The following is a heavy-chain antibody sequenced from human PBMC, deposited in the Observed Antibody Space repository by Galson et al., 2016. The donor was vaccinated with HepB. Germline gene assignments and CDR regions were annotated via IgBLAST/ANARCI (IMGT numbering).Heavy chain of an antibody. V-gene: IGHV3-21*01. CDR3: ARDNSHCGRTSCIPTYRYFDL. D-gene: IGHD2-2*01. Sequence: RLSCAASGISFSTFSMNWVRXAPGQGLEXXXSISSNGDFINYADSVKGRFTLSRDNADNSLLLHMSRLRAEDTAIYYCARDNSHCGRTSCIPTYRYFDLWGRGXLVTVSS. CDR2: ISSNGDFI. J-gene: IGHJ2*01. CDR1: GISFSTFS.